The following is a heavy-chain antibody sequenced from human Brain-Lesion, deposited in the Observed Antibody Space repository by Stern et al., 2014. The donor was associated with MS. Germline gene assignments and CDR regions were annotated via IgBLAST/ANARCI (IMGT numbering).Heavy chain of an antibody. V-gene: IGHV2-5*02. CDR3: VHRGYNYGVFDY. Sequence: QITLKESGPMLVKPTQTLTLTCTFSGFSLSTTGVAVGWIRPPPGKALEWLAVVYWDDEKRYSPSLKSRLTITKDTSKNQVVLTMTNMDPVDTATYYCVHRGYNYGVFDYWGQGTLVTVSS. CDR1: GFSLSTTGVA. CDR2: VYWDDEK. D-gene: IGHD5-18*01. J-gene: IGHJ4*02.